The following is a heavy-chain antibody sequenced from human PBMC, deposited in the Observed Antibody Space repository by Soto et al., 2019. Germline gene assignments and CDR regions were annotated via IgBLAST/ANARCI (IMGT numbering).Heavy chain of an antibody. CDR2: INPSGGST. V-gene: IGHV1-46*01. D-gene: IGHD6-25*01. CDR3: ASTGKSGRSY. Sequence: ASVKVSCKASGGTFSSYAISWVRQAPGQGLEWMGIINPSGGSTSYAQKFQGRVTMTTDTSTSTAYMELRSLRSDDTAVYYCASTGKSGRSYWGQGTLVTVSS. CDR1: GGTFSSYA. J-gene: IGHJ4*02.